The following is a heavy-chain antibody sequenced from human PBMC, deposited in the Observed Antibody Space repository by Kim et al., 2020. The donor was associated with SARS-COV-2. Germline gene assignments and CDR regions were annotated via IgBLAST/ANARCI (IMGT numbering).Heavy chain of an antibody. Sequence: SETLSLTCTVSGGSISSSSYYWGWIRQPPGKGLEWIGSIYYSGSTYYNPSLKSRVTISVDTSKNQFSLSLSSVTAADTAVYYCARADPGYYDSSGYYPPDYWGQGTLVTVSS. D-gene: IGHD3-22*01. V-gene: IGHV4-39*07. CDR2: IYYSGST. CDR1: GGSISSSSYY. J-gene: IGHJ4*02. CDR3: ARADPGYYDSSGYYPPDY.